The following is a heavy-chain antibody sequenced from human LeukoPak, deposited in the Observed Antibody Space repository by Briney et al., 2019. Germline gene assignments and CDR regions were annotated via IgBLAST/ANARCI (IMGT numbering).Heavy chain of an antibody. CDR1: GFTFSSYW. CDR2: IKQDGSEQ. Sequence: GGSLRLSCAASGFTFSSYWMSWVRQAPGKGLEWVANIKQDGSEQYYVDSVKGRFTISRDNAKNSLYLQLNSLRAEDTAVYYCASWGLYDFWSGYSHYYFDYWGQGTLVTVSS. J-gene: IGHJ4*02. V-gene: IGHV3-7*05. D-gene: IGHD3-3*01. CDR3: ASWGLYDFWSGYSHYYFDY.